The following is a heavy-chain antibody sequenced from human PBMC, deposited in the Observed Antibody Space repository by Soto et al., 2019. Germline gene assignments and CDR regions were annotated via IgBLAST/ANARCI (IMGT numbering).Heavy chain of an antibody. CDR2: IDHSGLR. CDR1: GVSVSSGY. CDR3: ATSHDPCAGCYS. Sequence: QVQLQESGPGLVKPSETLSLTCIVSGVSVSSGYCTWIRQSPGKGLEWIGYIDHSGLRPYRAAMQNRLTLSKETSKNQYARKLTSVTAADTAICYGATSHDPCAGCYSWGQGTLVTVSS. J-gene: IGHJ5*02. D-gene: IGHD3-10*01. V-gene: IGHV4-59*02.